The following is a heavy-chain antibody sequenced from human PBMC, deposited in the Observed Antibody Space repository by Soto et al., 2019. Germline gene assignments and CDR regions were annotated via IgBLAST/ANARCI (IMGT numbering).Heavy chain of an antibody. CDR1: GFSLSTSGVG. CDR3: AYLHCSGGSCYWFSFSGMAG. J-gene: IGHJ6*02. CDR2: IYWDDDK. D-gene: IGHD2-15*01. Sequence: QITLKESGPTLVKPTQTLTLTCTFSGFSLSTSGVGVAWIRQPPGKALEWLALIYWDDDKRYRPSLESRLTITKDTSKHQVVLTMTNMDSVDTATQYCAYLHCSGGSCYWFSFSGMAGWGQGTTVNVS. V-gene: IGHV2-5*02.